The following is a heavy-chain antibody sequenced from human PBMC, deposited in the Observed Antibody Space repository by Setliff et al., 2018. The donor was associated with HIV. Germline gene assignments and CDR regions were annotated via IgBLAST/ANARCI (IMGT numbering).Heavy chain of an antibody. D-gene: IGHD5-18*01. J-gene: IGHJ6*02. CDR1: GGSISSSSYY. CDR2: IYYSGSI. CDR3: ARERGGGYNYGRGMDV. Sequence: KTSETLSLTCTVSGGSISSSSYYWGCIRQPPGMGLEWIGSIYYSGSIYYNPPLKSRVTISVDTSKNQFSLKLSSVTAADTAVYYCARERGGGYNYGRGMDVWGQGTTVTVSS. V-gene: IGHV4-39*07.